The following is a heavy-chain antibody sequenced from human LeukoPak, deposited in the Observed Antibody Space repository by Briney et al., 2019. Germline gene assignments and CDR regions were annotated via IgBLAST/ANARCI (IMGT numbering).Heavy chain of an antibody. CDR1: GYTFTGYY. V-gene: IGHV1-2*02. Sequence: ASVKVFCNASGYTFTGYYMHWVRQAPGQGLEWMGWINPNSGGTNYAQKFQGRVTMTRDTSISTAYMELSRLRSDDTAVYYCARRRNGGYNWFDPWGQGTLVTVSS. J-gene: IGHJ5*02. CDR2: INPNSGGT. CDR3: ARRRNGGYNWFDP. D-gene: IGHD2-8*01.